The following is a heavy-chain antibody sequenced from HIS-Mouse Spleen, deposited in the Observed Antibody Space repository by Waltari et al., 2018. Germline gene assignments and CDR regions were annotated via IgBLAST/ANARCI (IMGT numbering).Heavy chain of an antibody. J-gene: IGHJ3*02. CDR1: GGSISSSSYY. Sequence: QLQLQESGPGLVKPSETLSLTCTVSGGSISSSSYYWGWIRQPPGKGLEWIGSIYYSGSTYYNPSLKSRVTISVDTSKNQFSLKLSSVTAADTAMYYCARTGALDAFDIWGQGTMVTVSS. D-gene: IGHD7-27*01. CDR2: IYYSGST. V-gene: IGHV4-39*01. CDR3: ARTGALDAFDI.